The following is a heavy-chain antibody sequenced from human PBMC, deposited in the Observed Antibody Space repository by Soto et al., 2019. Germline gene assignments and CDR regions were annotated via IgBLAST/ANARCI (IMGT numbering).Heavy chain of an antibody. Sequence: ASMKVSCKASGYTFTSYAMHWVRQAPGQRLEWMGWINAGNGNTKYSRKFQGRVTITRDTSASTAYMELSSLRSEDTAVYYCARVIRLGELALYGGYGMDVWGQGTTVTVSS. D-gene: IGHD3-16*02. CDR1: GYTFTSYA. V-gene: IGHV1-3*01. CDR2: INAGNGNT. J-gene: IGHJ6*02. CDR3: ARVIRLGELALYGGYGMDV.